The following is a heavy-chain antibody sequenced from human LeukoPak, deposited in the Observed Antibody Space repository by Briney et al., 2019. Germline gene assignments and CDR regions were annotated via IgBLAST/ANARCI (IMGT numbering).Heavy chain of an antibody. CDR2: IIPILGIA. CDR3: AWSLYDWSGFYHY. D-gene: IGHD3-3*01. V-gene: IGHV1-69*04. J-gene: IGHJ4*02. CDR1: GGTFSSYA. Sequence: GASVKVSCKASGGTFSSYAISWVRQAPGQGLEWMGRIIPILGIANYAQKFQGRVTITADKSTSTAYMELSGLRSEDTAVYYCAWSLYDWSGFYHYWGQGTLVTISS.